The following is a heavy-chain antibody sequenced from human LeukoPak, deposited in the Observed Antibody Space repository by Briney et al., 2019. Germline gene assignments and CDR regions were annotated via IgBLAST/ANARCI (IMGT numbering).Heavy chain of an antibody. J-gene: IGHJ4*02. CDR1: GYTFTGYF. CDR2: INGNSGDT. D-gene: IGHD5-12*01. CDR3: VRDRVSVATPYFDY. V-gene: IGHV1-2*02. Sequence: GASVKVSCKASGYTFTGYFMHGVRQAPGQGLEWMGWINGNSGDTNYAQKFQGRVAMTRDTSISTAYMELSRLRSDDTAVYYCVRDRVSVATPYFDYWGQGTLVTVPS.